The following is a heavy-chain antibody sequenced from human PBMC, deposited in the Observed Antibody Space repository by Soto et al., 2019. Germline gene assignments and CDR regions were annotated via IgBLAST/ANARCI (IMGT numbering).Heavy chain of an antibody. CDR1: GGSISGYY. CDR3: ARDRGYRSGSFGS. V-gene: IGHV4-4*07. CDR2: IYSDGTT. J-gene: IGHJ5*02. Sequence: SETVSLTCIVSGGSISGYYWSWIRQPAGKELEWIGRIYSDGTTNYNPSLKGRGTMSVDTSKKQISLKLTSVTAADTARYYCARDRGYRSGSFGSWGQGVLVTVSS. D-gene: IGHD5-18*01.